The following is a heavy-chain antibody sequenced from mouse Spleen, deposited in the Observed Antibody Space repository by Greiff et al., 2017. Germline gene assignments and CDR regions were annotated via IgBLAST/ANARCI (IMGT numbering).Heavy chain of an antibody. Sequence: QVQLQQSGAELVRPGTSVKVSCKASGYAFTNYLIEWVKQRPGQGLEWIGVINPGSGGTNYNEKFKGKATLTADKSSSTAYMQLSSLTSEDSAVYFCAREAEWYFDVWGAGTTVTVSS. CDR3: AREAEWYFDV. D-gene: IGHD3-2*02. J-gene: IGHJ1*01. CDR1: GYAFTNYL. CDR2: INPGSGGT. V-gene: IGHV1-54*01.